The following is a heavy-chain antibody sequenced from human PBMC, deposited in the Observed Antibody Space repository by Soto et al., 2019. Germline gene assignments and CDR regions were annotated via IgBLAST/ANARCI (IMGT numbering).Heavy chain of an antibody. V-gene: IGHV3-7*05. CDR2: IKTDGSKI. Sequence: EVQLVESGGDLVQPGGSLRLSCAASGFSFGSSWMTWVRQAPGKGLEWVANIKTDGSKINYLDSVRGRFTVSRDNAKNSLYLEMNSLRAGYTALYYCARDVSPGSSSLYLDAFDIWGQGTMVTVSS. CDR1: GFSFGSSW. J-gene: IGHJ3*02. D-gene: IGHD6-13*01. CDR3: ARDVSPGSSSLYLDAFDI.